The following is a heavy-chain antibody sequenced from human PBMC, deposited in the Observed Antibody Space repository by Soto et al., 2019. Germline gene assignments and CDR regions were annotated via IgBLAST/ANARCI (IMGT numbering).Heavy chain of an antibody. CDR3: AYSSSWIQFDY. V-gene: IGHV1-18*01. CDR1: GYTFTSYG. J-gene: IGHJ4*02. CDR2: ISGYNGNT. Sequence: QVQLVQSGAEVKKPGASVKVSCKASGYTFTSYGISWVRQAPGKGLEWMGWISGYNGNTNYAPTLQGRVTMTTDTPTSTAYMELRSLRSDDTAVYYCAYSSSWIQFDYWGQGTLVTVSS. D-gene: IGHD6-13*01.